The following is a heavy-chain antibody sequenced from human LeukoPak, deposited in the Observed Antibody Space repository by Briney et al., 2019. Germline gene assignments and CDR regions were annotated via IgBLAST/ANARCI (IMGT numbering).Heavy chain of an antibody. D-gene: IGHD2-2*02. V-gene: IGHV1-8*01. CDR1: GYTFTSYD. J-gene: IGHJ4*02. CDR3: ARDQTRRGYQLLYVDFDY. CDR2: MNPNSGNT. Sequence: ASVKVSCKASGYTFTSYDINWVRQATGQGLEWMGWMNPNSGNTGYAQKFQGRVTMTRNTSISTAYMELSSLRSDDTAVYYCARDQTRRGYQLLYVDFDYWGQGTLVTVSS.